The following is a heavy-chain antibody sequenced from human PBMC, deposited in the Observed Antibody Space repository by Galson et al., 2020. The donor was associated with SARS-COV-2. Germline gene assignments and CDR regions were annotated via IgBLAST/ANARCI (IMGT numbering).Heavy chain of an antibody. D-gene: IGHD5-12*01. CDR3: IRGYDCDY. J-gene: IGHJ4*02. CDR1: GYSFTTNW. Sequence: GESLKISCKGSGYSFTTNWIGWVRQMPGKGLEWMGMIYPGDSDTRYSPSFQGQVTISADKSISTAYLHWSSLKASDTAMYYCIRGYDCDYWGQGTLGTVSS. CDR2: IYPGDSDT. V-gene: IGHV5-51*01.